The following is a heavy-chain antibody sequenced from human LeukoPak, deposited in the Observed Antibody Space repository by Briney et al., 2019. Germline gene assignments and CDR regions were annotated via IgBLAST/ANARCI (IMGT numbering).Heavy chain of an antibody. J-gene: IGHJ5*02. CDR2: IWYDGSNK. V-gene: IGHV3-30*02. Sequence: HPGGSLRLSCAASGFTFSSYGMHWVRQAPGKGLEWVAFIWYDGSNKYYADSVKGRFTISRDNSKNTLYLQMNSLRAEDTAVYYCARNSGSSWGQGTLVTVSS. D-gene: IGHD2-15*01. CDR1: GFTFSSYG. CDR3: ARNSGSS.